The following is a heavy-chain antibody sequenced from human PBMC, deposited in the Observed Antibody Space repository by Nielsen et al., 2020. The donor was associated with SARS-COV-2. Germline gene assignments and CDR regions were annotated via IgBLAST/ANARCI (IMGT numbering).Heavy chain of an antibody. V-gene: IGHV3-30*04. J-gene: IGHJ4*02. D-gene: IGHD3-16*01. CDR2: ISYDGSNK. CDR1: GFTFSSYA. Sequence: LKISCAASGFTFSSYAMHWVRQAPGKGLEWVAVISYDGSNKYYADSVKGRFTISRDNSKNTLYLQMNSLRAEDTAVYYCARDMGGYLDYWGQGTLVTVSS. CDR3: ARDMGGYLDY.